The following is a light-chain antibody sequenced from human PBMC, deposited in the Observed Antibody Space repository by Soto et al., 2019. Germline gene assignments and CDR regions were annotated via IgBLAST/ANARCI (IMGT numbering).Light chain of an antibody. CDR1: QSISDS. V-gene: IGKV1-5*01. J-gene: IGKJ1*01. CDR3: QQYNSYLWT. CDR2: AAS. Sequence: EIQMTQSPSTLSASVGARATTTCRASQSISDSLAWYQQKPGKAPKRLIYAASSLESGVPSRFSGSGSGTEFILTISSLQPDDFATYYCQQYNSYLWTFGQGTKVDIK.